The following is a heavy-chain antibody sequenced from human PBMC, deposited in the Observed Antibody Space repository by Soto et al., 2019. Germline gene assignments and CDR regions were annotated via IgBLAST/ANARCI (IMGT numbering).Heavy chain of an antibody. Sequence: GGSLRLSCAASGFSFSSYAISWVRQAPGRGLEWVSTFRDTGDKTYYADSVKGRFTVSRDISQNTLYLQMNGLSPDDTAIYYCAKGPDQGAFDIWGQGTMVTVSS. J-gene: IGHJ3*02. CDR3: AKGPDQGAFDI. V-gene: IGHV3-23*01. CDR1: GFSFSSYA. CDR2: FRDTGDKT. D-gene: IGHD2-2*01.